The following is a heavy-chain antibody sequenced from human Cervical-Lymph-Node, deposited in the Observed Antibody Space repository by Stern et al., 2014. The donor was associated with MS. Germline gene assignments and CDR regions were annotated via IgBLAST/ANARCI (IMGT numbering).Heavy chain of an antibody. D-gene: IGHD3-3*01. Sequence: QVQLQESGPGLVKPSETLSLNCTVSGASISSGSSYWGWIRQPPGQGLDWIGIIYYSGTTYYNPSLESRVNFSVDTPKNHFPQNLPSVTATDTGRYYCARVSVFYDAFDFWGQGTGVTVSS. CDR3: ARVSVFYDAFDF. J-gene: IGHJ3*01. CDR2: IYYSGTT. V-gene: IGHV4-39*02. CDR1: GASISSGSSY.